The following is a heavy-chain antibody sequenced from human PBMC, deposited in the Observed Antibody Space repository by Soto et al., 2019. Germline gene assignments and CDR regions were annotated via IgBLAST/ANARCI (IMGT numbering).Heavy chain of an antibody. CDR1: GFTFSSYE. CDR3: ARATYYYDGSFRIDY. J-gene: IGHJ4*02. Sequence: VGSLRLSCVVSGFTFSSYEMNWVRQAPGKGLEWVSYISSGSSTIYYADSVKGRFTISRDNFKNSLYLQMNSLRADDTAVYYCARATYYYDGSFRIDYWGQGTPVTVSS. V-gene: IGHV3-48*03. D-gene: IGHD3-22*01. CDR2: ISSGSSTI.